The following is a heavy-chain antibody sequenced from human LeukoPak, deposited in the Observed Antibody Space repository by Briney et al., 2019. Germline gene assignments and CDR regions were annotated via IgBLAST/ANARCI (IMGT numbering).Heavy chain of an antibody. CDR3: AREGYNYFDY. D-gene: IGHD5-24*01. CDR2: IIPIFGTA. CDR1: GGTFSSYT. J-gene: IGHJ4*02. V-gene: IGHV1-69*13. Sequence: ASVKVSCKASGGTFSSYTISWVRQAPGQGLEWMGGIIPIFGTANYAQKFQGRVTITADESTSTAYMELSSLRSEDTAVYYCAREGYNYFDYWGQGTLVTVSS.